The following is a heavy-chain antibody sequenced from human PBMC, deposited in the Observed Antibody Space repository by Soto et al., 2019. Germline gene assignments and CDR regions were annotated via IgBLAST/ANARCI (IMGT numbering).Heavy chain of an antibody. Sequence: SVKVSCKASGDTFSRYTFNWVRQAPGQGLEWMGGIVPNFGTPNYAPTFQDRVAITADESTNTAYMEINGLTSGDTAIYYCARGGYIDPSRHFDVWGQGTLVTVSS. CDR1: GDTFSRYT. D-gene: IGHD5-18*01. CDR3: ARGGYIDPSRHFDV. CDR2: IVPNFGTP. V-gene: IGHV1-69*13. J-gene: IGHJ3*01.